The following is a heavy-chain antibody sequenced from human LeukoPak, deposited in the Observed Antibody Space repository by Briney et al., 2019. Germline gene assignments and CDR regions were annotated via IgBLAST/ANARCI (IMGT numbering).Heavy chain of an antibody. V-gene: IGHV4-30-2*01. CDR3: ARAGDEWLDT. Sequence: SQTLSLTCAVSGGSITSGDYSWSWIRQPPGKGLEWIGYIYHSGSTYYNPSLKSRVTMSVDMSKNQFSLKLSSVTGADTAVYYCARAGDEWLDTWGQGTLVTVSS. J-gene: IGHJ5*02. CDR1: GGSITSGDYS. CDR2: IYHSGST.